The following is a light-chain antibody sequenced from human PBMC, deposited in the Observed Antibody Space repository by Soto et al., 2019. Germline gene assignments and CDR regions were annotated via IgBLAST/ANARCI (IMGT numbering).Light chain of an antibody. CDR1: SSDVGGYNY. Sequence: QSALTQPASVSGSPGQSITISCTGTSSDVGGYNYVSWSQQHPGKAPKLMIYEVSKRPSGVSNRFSGSKSGNTASLTISGLQAEDEADYYCSSYTTIDTYVFGTGTKLTVL. J-gene: IGLJ1*01. V-gene: IGLV2-14*01. CDR3: SSYTTIDTYV. CDR2: EVS.